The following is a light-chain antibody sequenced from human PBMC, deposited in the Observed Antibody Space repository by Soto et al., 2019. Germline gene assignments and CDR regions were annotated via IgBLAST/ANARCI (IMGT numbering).Light chain of an antibody. CDR1: QSVSTW. CDR2: AVS. J-gene: IGKJ4*01. CDR3: HQANSFPLT. Sequence: DIQMTQSPSSVSASVGDRVTITCRASQSVSTWLAWYQQRPGKAPKLLMYAVSTLQSGVPSRFSGSGSGTDFTLTISRLQPEDFATYYCHQANSFPLTFGGGTKVEI. V-gene: IGKV1-12*01.